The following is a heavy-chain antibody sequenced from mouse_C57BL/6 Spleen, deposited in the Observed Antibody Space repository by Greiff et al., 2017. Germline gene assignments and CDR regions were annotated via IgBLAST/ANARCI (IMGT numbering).Heavy chain of an antibody. CDR1: GFTFSNYW. Sequence: EVKLEESGGGLVQPGGSMKLSCVASGFTFSNYWMNWVRQSPEKGLEWVAQIRLKSDNYATHYAESVKGRFTISRDDSKSSVDLQMNNLRAEDTGIYYCTGGAWFAYWGQGTLVTVSA. J-gene: IGHJ3*01. CDR2: IRLKSDNYAT. V-gene: IGHV6-3*01. CDR3: TGGAWFAY.